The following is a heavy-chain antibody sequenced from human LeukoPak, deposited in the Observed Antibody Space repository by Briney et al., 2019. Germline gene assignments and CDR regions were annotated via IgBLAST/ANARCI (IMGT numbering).Heavy chain of an antibody. CDR1: GGSISSSTYY. Sequence: SETLSLTCTVSGGSISSSTYYWGWIRQPPGKGLEWIGDVSYTGSTKYNPSLKSRVTISVDTSKNQFYLKLRTVTAADTAVYYCARGLSTRDCIMRCSPFDYWGQGALVTVSS. CDR3: ARGLSTRDCIMRCSPFDY. J-gene: IGHJ4*02. D-gene: IGHD3-16*01. V-gene: IGHV4-39*07. CDR2: VSYTGST.